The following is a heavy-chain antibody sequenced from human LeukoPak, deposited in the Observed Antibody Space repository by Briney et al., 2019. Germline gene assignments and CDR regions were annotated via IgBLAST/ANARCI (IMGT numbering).Heavy chain of an antibody. CDR2: IFNNGST. D-gene: IGHD5-18*01. J-gene: IGHJ4*02. CDR1: GGSISSSKYY. V-gene: IGHV4-39*07. CDR3: ARAGYSYGYVDY. Sequence: SETLSLTCTVSGGSISSSKYYWGWIRLPPGKGLEWIGTIFNNGSTHYNPSLKSRVTISVDTSKNKFSLKLSSVTAADTAVYYCARAGYSYGYVDYWGQGTLVTVSS.